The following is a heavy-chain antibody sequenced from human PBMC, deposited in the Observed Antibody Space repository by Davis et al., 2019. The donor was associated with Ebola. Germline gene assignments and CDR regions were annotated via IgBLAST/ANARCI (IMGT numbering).Heavy chain of an antibody. Sequence: AASVKVSCKASGYTFSTYAIHWLRQAPGQRLEWMGLINVANGNTKYSQKFQGRVTMTRDTSAGTAYMEMNSLTSEDTAVYYCARGNQGSSWYVPRPHYNWFDPWGQGTLVTVSS. CDR1: GYTFSTYA. CDR3: ARGNQGSSWYVPRPHYNWFDP. V-gene: IGHV1-3*01. J-gene: IGHJ5*02. D-gene: IGHD6-13*01. CDR2: INVANGNT.